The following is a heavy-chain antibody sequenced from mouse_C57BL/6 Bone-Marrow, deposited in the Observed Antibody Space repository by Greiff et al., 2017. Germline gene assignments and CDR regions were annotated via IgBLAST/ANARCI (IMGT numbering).Heavy chain of an antibody. D-gene: IGHD3-3*01. CDR1: GYTFTDYY. V-gene: IGHV1-19*01. J-gene: IGHJ1*03. CDR2: INPYNGGT. CDR3: ARKGWDCWYFDV. Sequence: EVQLVESGPVLVKPGASVKMSCKASGYTFTDYYMNWVKQSHGKSLEWIGVINPYNGGTSYNQKFKGKATLTVDKSSSTAYMELNSLTSEDSAVYYCARKGWDCWYFDVWGTGTTVTVSS.